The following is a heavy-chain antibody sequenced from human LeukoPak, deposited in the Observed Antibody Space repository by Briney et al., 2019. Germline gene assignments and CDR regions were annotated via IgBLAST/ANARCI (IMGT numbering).Heavy chain of an antibody. CDR2: IIPIFGTA. Sequence: SVKVSCKASGGTFSSYAISWVRQAPGQGLEWMGGIIPIFGTANYAQKFQGRVTNTADESTSTAYMELSSLRSEDTAVYYCARVRWVAVAGFDYWGQGTLVTVSS. CDR1: GGTFSSYA. CDR3: ARVRWVAVAGFDY. V-gene: IGHV1-69*13. J-gene: IGHJ4*02. D-gene: IGHD6-19*01.